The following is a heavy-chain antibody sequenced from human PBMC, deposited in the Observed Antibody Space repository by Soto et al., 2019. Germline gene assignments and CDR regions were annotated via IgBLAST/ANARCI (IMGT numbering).Heavy chain of an antibody. V-gene: IGHV4-34*01. J-gene: IGHJ3*02. Sequence: QVQLQQWGAGLLKPSETLSLTCAVYGGSFSGYYWSWIRQPPGKGLEWIGEINHSGSTNYNPSLKGRFTISVDTSKNQFSLKLSSVTAADTAVYYCARGADILTLRPRGAFDIWGQGTMVTVSS. CDR2: INHSGST. CDR1: GGSFSGYY. CDR3: ARGADILTLRPRGAFDI. D-gene: IGHD3-9*01.